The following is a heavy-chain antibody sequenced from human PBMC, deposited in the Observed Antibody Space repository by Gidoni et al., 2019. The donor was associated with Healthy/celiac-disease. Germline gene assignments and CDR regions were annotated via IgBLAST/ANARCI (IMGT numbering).Heavy chain of an antibody. J-gene: IGHJ4*02. Sequence: EVQLVESGGGLVQPGGFLRRSCAASGLTFDDYAMHWVRQASGKGMEWVSGLSWNSGSIDYADSVKGRFTIYRDNAKNSLYLQMDSLRAEDTALYCCAKAPMYSGSYRYYFDYWGQGTLVTVSS. CDR1: GLTFDDYA. CDR3: AKAPMYSGSYRYYFDY. CDR2: LSWNSGSI. V-gene: IGHV3-9*01. D-gene: IGHD1-26*01.